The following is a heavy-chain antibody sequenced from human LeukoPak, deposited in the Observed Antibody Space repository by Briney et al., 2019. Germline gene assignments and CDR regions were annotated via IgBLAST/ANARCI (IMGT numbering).Heavy chain of an antibody. V-gene: IGHV4-59*08. Sequence: PSETLSLTCTVSGGSISSYYWSWIRQPPGKGLEWIGYIYYSGSTNYNPSLKSRVTISVDTSKNQFSLKLSSVTAADTAVYYCARQSESYSSSWVVDPWGQGTLVTVSS. CDR2: IYYSGST. CDR3: ARQSESYSSSWVVDP. D-gene: IGHD6-13*01. J-gene: IGHJ5*02. CDR1: GGSISSYY.